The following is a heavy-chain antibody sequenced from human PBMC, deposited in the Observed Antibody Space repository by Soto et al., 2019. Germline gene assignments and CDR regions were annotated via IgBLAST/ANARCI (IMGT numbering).Heavy chain of an antibody. J-gene: IGHJ6*02. V-gene: IGHV4-30-4*08. CDR2: IYYSGST. D-gene: IGHD1-7*01. Sequence: PSETLSLTCTVSGGSISSGDSYWTWIRQHPGTGLEWIGYIYYSGSTYYNPSLKSRVTMSVDTSKNQFSLNLSSVTAADTAVYYCGRDRNWNYQYYYGLDVWGQGTTVTVSS. CDR3: GRDRNWNYQYYYGLDV. CDR1: GGSISSGDSY.